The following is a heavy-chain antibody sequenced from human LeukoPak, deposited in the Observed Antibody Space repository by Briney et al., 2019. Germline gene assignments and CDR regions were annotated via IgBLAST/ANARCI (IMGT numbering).Heavy chain of an antibody. CDR2: IYYSGNT. CDR1: GVSISSSNSY. V-gene: IGHV4-39*01. J-gene: IGHJ5*02. CDR3: ARGSRVGGYNWNYPLGNWFDP. Sequence: SETLSLTCTVSGVSISSSNSYWGWIRQPPGKGLEWIGSIYYSGNTYYNASLKSQVSISIDTSKNQFSLRLTSVTAADTAVYYCARGSRVGGYNWNYPLGNWFDPWGQGTLVTVSS. D-gene: IGHD1-7*01.